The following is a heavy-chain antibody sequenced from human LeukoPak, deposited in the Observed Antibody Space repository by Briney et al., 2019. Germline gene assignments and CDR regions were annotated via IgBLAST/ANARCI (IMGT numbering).Heavy chain of an antibody. CDR3: ARGEQDGAQAQLFDP. CDR1: GYTFTSYY. D-gene: IGHD4/OR15-4a*01. V-gene: IGHV1-46*01. CDR2: INPSGGST. J-gene: IGHJ5*02. Sequence: GASVKVSCKASGYTFTSYYMHWVRQAPGQGLEWMGIINPSGGSTSYAQKFQGRVTMTWDTSTSTVYMELSSLRSEDTAVYYCARGEQDGAQAQLFDPWGQGTLVTFST.